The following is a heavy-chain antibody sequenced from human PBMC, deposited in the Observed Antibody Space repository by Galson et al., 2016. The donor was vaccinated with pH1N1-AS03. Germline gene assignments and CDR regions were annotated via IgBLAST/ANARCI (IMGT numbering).Heavy chain of an antibody. V-gene: IGHV3-30*02. CDR3: ATPLNIRAGSWPPFGY. D-gene: IGHD3-16*01. CDR1: GFTFSTYG. J-gene: IGHJ4*02. Sequence: SLRLSCAASGFTFSTYGMHWVRQAPGKGLDWVSFIRNDGSKKNYADSVKGRFTISRDNSKSTLYLQMNSLRTEDTAVYYCATPLNIRAGSWPPFGYWGQGTLATVSS. CDR2: IRNDGSKK.